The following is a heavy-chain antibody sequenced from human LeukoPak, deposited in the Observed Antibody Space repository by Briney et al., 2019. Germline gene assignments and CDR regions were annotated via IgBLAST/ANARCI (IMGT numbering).Heavy chain of an antibody. J-gene: IGHJ6*02. CDR3: ARDGPGISRYGTDV. D-gene: IGHD6-13*01. V-gene: IGHV4-59*01. CDR2: IYYSGST. Sequence: PLETLSLTCTVSGGSISSYYWSWIRQPPGKGLEWIGYIYYSGSTNYNPSLKSRVTISVDTSKNQFSLKLSSVTAADTAVYYCARDGPGISRYGTDVWGQGTTVTVSS. CDR1: GGSISSYY.